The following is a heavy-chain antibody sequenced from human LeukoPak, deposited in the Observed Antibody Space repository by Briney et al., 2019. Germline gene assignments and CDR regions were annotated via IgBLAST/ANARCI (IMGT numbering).Heavy chain of an antibody. CDR3: AREVPTMSAFDI. J-gene: IGHJ3*02. Sequence: GASVKVSCKASGYAFTRHYMHWVRQAPGQGLEWMGLINPSGSSTIYAQKFQGRVTMTRDMSTSTVYMELSSLRSEDTAVYYCAREVPTMSAFDIWGQGTMVTVSS. V-gene: IGHV1-46*01. CDR1: GYAFTRHY. CDR2: INPSGSST. D-gene: IGHD3-22*01.